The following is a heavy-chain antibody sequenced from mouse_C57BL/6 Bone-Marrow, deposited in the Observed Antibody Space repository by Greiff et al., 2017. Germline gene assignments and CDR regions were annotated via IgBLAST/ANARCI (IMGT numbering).Heavy chain of an antibody. D-gene: IGHD4-1*01. CDR3: GRRGNWDDY. J-gene: IGHJ2*01. Sequence: EVKLVESGGDLVKPGGSLKLSCAASGFTFSSYGMSWVRQTPDKRLEWVATISSGGSYTYYPDSVKGRFTISRDNAKNTLYLQMSSLKSEDTAMYYCGRRGNWDDYWGQGTTLTVSS. CDR2: ISSGGSYT. CDR1: GFTFSSYG. V-gene: IGHV5-6*02.